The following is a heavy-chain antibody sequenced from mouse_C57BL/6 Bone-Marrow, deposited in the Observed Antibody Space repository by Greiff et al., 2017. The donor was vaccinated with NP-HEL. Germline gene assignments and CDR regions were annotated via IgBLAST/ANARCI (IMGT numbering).Heavy chain of an antibody. CDR3: ARSTRGNFDY. Sequence: QVHVKQPGAELVRPGTSVKLSCKASGYTFTSYWMHWVKQRPGQGLEWIGVIDPSDSYTNYNQKFKGKATLTVDTSSSTAYMQLSSLTSEDSAVYYCARSTRGNFDYWGQGTTLTVSS. CDR1: GYTFTSYW. J-gene: IGHJ2*01. V-gene: IGHV1-59*01. CDR2: IDPSDSYT.